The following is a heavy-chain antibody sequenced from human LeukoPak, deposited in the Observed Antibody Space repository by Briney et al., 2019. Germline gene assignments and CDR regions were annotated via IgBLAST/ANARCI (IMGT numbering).Heavy chain of an antibody. Sequence: PSETLSLTCIVSGGSISNYYWTWIRQPPGKGLECIGYIYNSGSTNYNPSLKSRVSISVDTSKNQFSLKLSSVTAADTAVYYCARSAIDAFDIWGQGTMVTVSS. CDR1: GGSISNYY. CDR2: IYNSGST. D-gene: IGHD6-25*01. V-gene: IGHV4-59*08. CDR3: ARSAIDAFDI. J-gene: IGHJ3*02.